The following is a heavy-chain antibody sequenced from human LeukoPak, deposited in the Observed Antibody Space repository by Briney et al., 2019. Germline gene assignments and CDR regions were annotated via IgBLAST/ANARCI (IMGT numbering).Heavy chain of an antibody. Sequence: GGSLRLSCAASGFTFSSYSMNWVRQALGKGLEWVSSISSSSYIYYADSVKGRFTISRDNAKNSLYLQMNSLRAEGTAVYYCARAAMIVVVTAYDYWGQGTLVTVSS. CDR1: GFTFSSYS. CDR2: ISSSSYI. D-gene: IGHD3-22*01. CDR3: ARAAMIVVVTAYDY. J-gene: IGHJ4*02. V-gene: IGHV3-21*01.